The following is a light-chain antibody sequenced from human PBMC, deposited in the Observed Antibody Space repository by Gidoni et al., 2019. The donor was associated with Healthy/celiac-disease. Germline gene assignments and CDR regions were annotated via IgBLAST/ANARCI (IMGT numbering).Light chain of an antibody. J-gene: IGKJ1*01. CDR2: AAS. CDR3: QQYYSYPWT. CDR1: QGISSY. Sequence: AIRMTQSPSSFSASTGDRVTITCRASQGISSYLAWYQQKPGKAPKLLIYAASTLQSGVPSRFSGSGSWTDFTLTISCLQSEDFATYYCQQYYSYPWTFXQXTKVEIK. V-gene: IGKV1-8*01.